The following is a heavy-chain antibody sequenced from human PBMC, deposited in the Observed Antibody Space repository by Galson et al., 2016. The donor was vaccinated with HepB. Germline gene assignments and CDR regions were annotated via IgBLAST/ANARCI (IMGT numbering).Heavy chain of an antibody. CDR3: ARGRGCDGGSCKEYYFYVMDV. D-gene: IGHD2-15*01. CDR1: GFTFSSYV. V-gene: IGHV3-33*05. CDR2: ISYDGSNK. J-gene: IGHJ6*02. Sequence: SLRLSCAASGFTFSSYVIHWVRQAPGKGLEWVTVISYDGSNKDYADSVRGRFTISRDNAKNSLFLQMNSLRDEETAVYYCARGRGCDGGSCKEYYFYVMDVWGQGTTVTVSS.